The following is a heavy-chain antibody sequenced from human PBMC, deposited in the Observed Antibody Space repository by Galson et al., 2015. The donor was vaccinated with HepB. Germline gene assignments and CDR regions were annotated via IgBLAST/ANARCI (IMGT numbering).Heavy chain of an antibody. Sequence: LSLTCAVYGGSFSGYYWSWIRQPPGKGLEWMGEINHSGSTNYNPSLKSRVTISVDTSKNQFSLKLSSVTAADTAVYYCARAGSGSHQPIDSWGQGTLVTVSS. CDR3: ARAGSGSHQPIDS. J-gene: IGHJ4*02. CDR2: INHSGST. CDR1: GGSFSGYY. D-gene: IGHD3-10*01. V-gene: IGHV4-34*01.